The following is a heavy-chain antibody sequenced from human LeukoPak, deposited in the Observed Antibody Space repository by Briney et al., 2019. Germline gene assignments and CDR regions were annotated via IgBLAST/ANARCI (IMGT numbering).Heavy chain of an antibody. J-gene: IGHJ4*02. CDR3: ARGPGAYCGGDCPDY. CDR2: IYGDGTTT. CDR1: GFTFSNYA. Sequence: GGSLRLSCVASGFTFSNYAMSWVRQAPGKGLVWVSRIYGDGTTTSYADSVKGRFTISRDNAKNTLYLQMNSLRAEDTAVYYCARGPGAYCGGDCPDYWGQGILVTVSS. V-gene: IGHV3-74*01. D-gene: IGHD2-21*02.